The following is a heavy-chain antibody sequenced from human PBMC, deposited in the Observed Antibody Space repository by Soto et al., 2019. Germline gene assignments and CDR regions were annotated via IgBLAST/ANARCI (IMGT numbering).Heavy chain of an antibody. CDR1: GFTFDDYT. Sequence: EVQLVESGGVVVQPGGSLRLSCAAAGFTFDDYTMHWVRQAPGKGLEWVSLISWDGGTTHFVDSVKGRFTISRDNSKNSLYLQMNSLRTEDTALYYCAKGVDRFCSGGSCSAFDYWGQGTLVTVSS. CDR2: ISWDGGTT. J-gene: IGHJ4*02. D-gene: IGHD2-15*01. CDR3: AKGVDRFCSGGSCSAFDY. V-gene: IGHV3-43*01.